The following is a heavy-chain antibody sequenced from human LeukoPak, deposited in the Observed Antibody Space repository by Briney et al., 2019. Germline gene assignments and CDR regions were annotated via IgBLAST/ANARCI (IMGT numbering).Heavy chain of an antibody. CDR3: AKDVEGIAAAGLDY. J-gene: IGHJ4*02. V-gene: IGHV3-9*01. CDR1: TFVFSGYS. D-gene: IGHD6-13*01. CDR2: ISWNSGSI. Sequence: GGSLRLSCEASTFVFSGYSMNWVRQAPGKGLEWVSGISWNSGSIGYADSVKGRFTISRDNAKNSLYLQMNSLRAEDTALYYCAKDVEGIAAAGLDYWGQGTLVTVSS.